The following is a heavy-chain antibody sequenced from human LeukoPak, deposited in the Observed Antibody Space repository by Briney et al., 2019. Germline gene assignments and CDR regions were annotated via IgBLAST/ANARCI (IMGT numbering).Heavy chain of an antibody. Sequence: ASVKVSCKASGYTFTSYGISWVRQAPGQGLELMGWISAYNGNTNYAQKLQGRVTMTTDTSTSTAYMELRSLRSDDTAVYYCAADTSSGHLFDYWGQGTLVTVSS. CDR1: GYTFTSYG. CDR3: AADTSSGHLFDY. D-gene: IGHD3-22*01. CDR2: ISAYNGNT. J-gene: IGHJ4*02. V-gene: IGHV1-18*01.